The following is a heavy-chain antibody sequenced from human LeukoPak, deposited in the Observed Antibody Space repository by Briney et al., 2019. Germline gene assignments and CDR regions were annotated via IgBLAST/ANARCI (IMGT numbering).Heavy chain of an antibody. V-gene: IGHV4-39*07. CDR1: GGSISSSHYS. J-gene: IGHJ4*02. CDR2: IYSSGST. D-gene: IGHD5-24*01. Sequence: KSSETLSLTCTVSGGSISSSHYSWGWIRQPPGKGLEWIGNIYSSGSTYYNPSLKSRVTISLDTSKNHFSLKLNSVTAADTAFHYCAREAVGDIFADYILGGYNSAAYHFDYWGQGTLVTVSS. CDR3: AREAVGDIFADYILGGYNSAAYHFDY.